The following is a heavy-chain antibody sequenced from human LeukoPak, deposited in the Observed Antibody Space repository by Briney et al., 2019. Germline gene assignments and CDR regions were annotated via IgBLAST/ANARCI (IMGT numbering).Heavy chain of an antibody. J-gene: IGHJ4*02. CDR2: ISYDGTNK. V-gene: IGHV3-30*18. Sequence: PGGPLRLSCVASGFTFSDYGMHWVRQAPGKGLEWVAVISYDGTNKYYGDSVKGRSTISRDNSKNTLYLQVNSLRVEDTAAYYCAKGVLGRTQSVSAGLDFWGQGTLVTVSS. CDR1: GFTFSDYG. CDR3: AKGVLGRTQSVSAGLDF. D-gene: IGHD7-27*01.